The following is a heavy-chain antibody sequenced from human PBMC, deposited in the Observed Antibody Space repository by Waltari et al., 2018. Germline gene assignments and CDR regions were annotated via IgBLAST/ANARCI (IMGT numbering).Heavy chain of an antibody. Sequence: EVQLVESGGGLVQPGGSLRLSCAASGFTFSSYAMSWVRQAPGKGLEWVSAISGSGGSTYYADSVKGRFTISRDNSKNTLYLQMNSLRAEDTAVYYCAKSRPKITITMVRGVIIPLFDYWGQGILVTVSS. CDR1: GFTFSSYA. CDR3: AKSRPKITITMVRGVIIPLFDY. CDR2: ISGSGGST. J-gene: IGHJ4*02. D-gene: IGHD3-10*01. V-gene: IGHV3-23*04.